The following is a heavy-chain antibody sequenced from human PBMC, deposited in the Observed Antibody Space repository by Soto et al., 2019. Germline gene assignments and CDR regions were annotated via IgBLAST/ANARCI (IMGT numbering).Heavy chain of an antibody. CDR2: ISAYNGNT. Sequence: ASVKVSCKASGYTFTSYGISWVRQAPGQGLEWMGWISAYNGNTNCAQKLQGRVTMTTDTSTSTAYMELRSLRSDDTAVYYCARDRSYGDPHDAFDSWGQGTRVTVSS. CDR1: GYTFTSYG. CDR3: ARDRSYGDPHDAFDS. V-gene: IGHV1-18*01. J-gene: IGHJ3*02. D-gene: IGHD4-17*01.